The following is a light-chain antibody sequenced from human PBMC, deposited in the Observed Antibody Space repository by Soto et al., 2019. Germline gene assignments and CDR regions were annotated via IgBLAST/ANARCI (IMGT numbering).Light chain of an antibody. V-gene: IGLV2-14*03. Sequence: QSALTQPASVSGSPGQSITISCTGTSSDVGAYNYVSWFQQQPGKAPRLMIYDVTNRTSGVFDRFSGSKSGNTASLTISGLQADDEADFYCSSHTTPGIHVFGTGTKLTVL. CDR1: SSDVGAYNY. CDR3: SSHTTPGIHV. CDR2: DVT. J-gene: IGLJ1*01.